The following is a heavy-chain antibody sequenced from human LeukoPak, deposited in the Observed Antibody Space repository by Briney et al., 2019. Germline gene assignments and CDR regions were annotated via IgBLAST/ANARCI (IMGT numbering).Heavy chain of an antibody. CDR3: ARDRAVAGKRYYFDY. CDR1: GYTFTSYD. J-gene: IGHJ4*02. D-gene: IGHD6-19*01. CDR2: MNPNSGNT. Sequence: ASVKVSCKASGYTFTSYDINWVRQATGQGLEWMGWMNPNSGNTGYAQKFQGRVTMTRDTSTSTVYMELSSLRSEDTAVYYCARDRAVAGKRYYFDYWGQGTLVTVSS. V-gene: IGHV1-8*01.